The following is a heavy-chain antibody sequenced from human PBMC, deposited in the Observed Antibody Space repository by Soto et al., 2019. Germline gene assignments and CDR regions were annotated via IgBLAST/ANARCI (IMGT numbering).Heavy chain of an antibody. D-gene: IGHD4-17*01. CDR3: ARDPYQDYGVSYYYYALDA. CDR2: IYYIGGP. CDR1: GDSVSNSDYS. Sequence: PSNTLYLTCSDPGDSVSNSDYSWSWIRQPPGKGLEWIGCIYYIGGPYYNPSLQSRVTISMDTSKNQVSLNLTSVTAADTAVYFCARDPYQDYGVSYYYYALDAWGPGLTVTVSS. V-gene: IGHV4-30-4*02. J-gene: IGHJ6*02.